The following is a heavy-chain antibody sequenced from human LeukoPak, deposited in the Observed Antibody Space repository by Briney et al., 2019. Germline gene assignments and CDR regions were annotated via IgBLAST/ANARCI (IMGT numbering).Heavy chain of an antibody. D-gene: IGHD6-19*01. CDR3: ARDGSSGWQFYYFDY. CDR1: GFTFSSYS. CDR2: ISSSSSSTI. V-gene: IGHV3-48*01. Sequence: GGSLRLSCAASGFTFSSYSMNWVRQAPGKGLEWVSYISSSSSSTIYYADSVKGRFTISRDNAKNSLYLQMNSLRAEDTAVYYCARDGSSGWQFYYFDYWGQGTLVTVSS. J-gene: IGHJ4*02.